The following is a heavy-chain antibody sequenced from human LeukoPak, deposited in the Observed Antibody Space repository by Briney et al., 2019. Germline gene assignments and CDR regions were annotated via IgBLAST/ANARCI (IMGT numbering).Heavy chain of an antibody. V-gene: IGHV3-53*01. CDR2: IYADGGGGGT. D-gene: IGHD5-12*01. CDR3: SRDRSRGYSFT. CDR1: GVTVSTNY. J-gene: IGHJ5*02. Sequence: PGGSLRLSCAVSGVTVSTNYMGWVSQAPGKGLEWVSVIYADGGGGGTYYADSVKGRFTISRDNSRNTLYLQMSNLRADDTAMYYCSRDRSRGYSFTWGQGTLVTVS.